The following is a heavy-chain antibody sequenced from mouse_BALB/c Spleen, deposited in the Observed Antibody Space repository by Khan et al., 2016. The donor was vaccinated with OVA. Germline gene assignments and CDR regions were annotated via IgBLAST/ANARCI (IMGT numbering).Heavy chain of an antibody. CDR1: GYTFTSYW. D-gene: IGHD2-10*02. V-gene: IGHV1-87*01. J-gene: IGHJ4*01. Sequence: QVQLKQSGAELARPGASVKLSCKASGYTFTSYWMHWVKQRPGQGLEWIGAIYPGDGDTRYTQKFKGKATLTADKSSSTAYMQLSSLASEDSADYYVARGGYGNREYDIDYWGQGTTVTVSS. CDR2: IYPGDGDT. CDR3: ARGGYGNREYDIDY.